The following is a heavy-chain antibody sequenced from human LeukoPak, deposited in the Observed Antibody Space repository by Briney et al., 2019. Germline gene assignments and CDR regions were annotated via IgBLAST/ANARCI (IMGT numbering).Heavy chain of an antibody. CDR3: ARDFSAAFDI. J-gene: IGHJ3*02. V-gene: IGHV4-59*01. CDR2: IYYDGST. D-gene: IGHD2/OR15-2a*01. Sequence: PSETLSLTCTVSGGSISNYYWSWIRQPPGKGLEWIGYIYYDGSTNYNPSLKSRITLPGDTSKKQFSLKLSSVTAADTAVYYCARDFSAAFDIWGQGTMVTVSS. CDR1: GGSISNYY.